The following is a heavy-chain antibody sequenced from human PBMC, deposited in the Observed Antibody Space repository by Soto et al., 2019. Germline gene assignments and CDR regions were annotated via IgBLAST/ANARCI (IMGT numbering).Heavy chain of an antibody. V-gene: IGHV5-10-1*01. J-gene: IGHJ3*02. Sequence: GSLKISCKGSGYSFTSYWISWVRQMPGKGLEWMGRIDPSDSYTNYSPSFQGHVTISADKSISTAYLQWSSLKASDTAMYYCARLEGDLIVASPVWAFDIWGQGTMVTVSS. CDR2: IDPSDSYT. D-gene: IGHD3-22*01. CDR3: ARLEGDLIVASPVWAFDI. CDR1: GYSFTSYW.